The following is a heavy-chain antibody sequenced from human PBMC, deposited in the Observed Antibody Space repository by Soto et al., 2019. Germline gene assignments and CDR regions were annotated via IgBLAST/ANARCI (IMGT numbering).Heavy chain of an antibody. Sequence: PGGSLRLSCAVSGFTFSHYAMSWVRQAPGKGLEWVSAISGSSSYIYYADSVKGRFTISRDNAKNSLYLQMNSLRAEDTAVYYCVGILRDVSNKYYYYYGMDVWGQGTTVTVSS. CDR2: ISGSSSYI. CDR1: GFTFSHYA. V-gene: IGHV3-21*01. D-gene: IGHD6-13*01. CDR3: VGILRDVSNKYYYYYGMDV. J-gene: IGHJ6*02.